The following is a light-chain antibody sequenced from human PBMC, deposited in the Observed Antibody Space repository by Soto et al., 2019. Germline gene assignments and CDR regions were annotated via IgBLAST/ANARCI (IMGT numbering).Light chain of an antibody. CDR3: QKYYTAPET. V-gene: IGKV1-27*01. Sequence: DIQMTQSPSSLSASVGDRVTITCRASQGIGNYLAWYQQKPGKVPKNLIYDAFTLQSGVPSRFSGSGSGTDFTLTISSLQPEDGATYYCQKYYTAPETFGQGTKVEIK. CDR1: QGIGNY. CDR2: DAF. J-gene: IGKJ1*01.